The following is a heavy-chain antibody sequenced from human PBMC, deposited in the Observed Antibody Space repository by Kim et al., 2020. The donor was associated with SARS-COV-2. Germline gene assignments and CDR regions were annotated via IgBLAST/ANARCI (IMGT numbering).Heavy chain of an antibody. V-gene: IGHV4-34*01. CDR2: INHSGST. J-gene: IGHJ6*03. D-gene: IGHD6-19*01. CDR1: GGSFSGYY. CDR3: ARGTRQSPVRGPYYYYMDV. Sequence: SETLSLTCAVYGGSFSGYYWSWIRQPPGKGLEWIGEINHSGSTNYNPSLKSRVTISVETSKNQFSLKLSSVTAADTAVYYCARGTRQSPVRGPYYYYMDVWGKGTTVTVSS.